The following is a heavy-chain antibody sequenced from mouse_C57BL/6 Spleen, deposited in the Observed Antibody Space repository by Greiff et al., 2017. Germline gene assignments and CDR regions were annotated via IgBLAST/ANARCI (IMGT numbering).Heavy chain of an antibody. CDR1: GYSITSGYY. J-gene: IGHJ2*01. D-gene: IGHD2-5*01. CDR2: ISYDGSN. V-gene: IGHV3-6*01. Sequence: DVQLQESGPGLVKPSQSLSLTCSVTGYSITSGYYWNWIRQFPGNKLEWMGYISYDGSNNYNPSLKNRISITRDTSKNQFFLKLNSVTTEDTATYYCARDSNHFDDWGQGTTLTVAS. CDR3: ARDSNHFDD.